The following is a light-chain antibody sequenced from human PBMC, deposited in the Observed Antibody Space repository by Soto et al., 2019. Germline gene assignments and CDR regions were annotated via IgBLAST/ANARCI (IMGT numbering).Light chain of an antibody. Sequence: DFLMTQSPSTLSASVGDRVTITCRASQSISDRLAWYQQKPGNAPKLLIYKASSLQSGVPSRFSDSGSRTEFTLTIISLQPDDFAMYYCQQYNSYRWTFGGGIKVEIK. J-gene: IGKJ1*01. CDR3: QQYNSYRWT. V-gene: IGKV1-5*03. CDR1: QSISDR. CDR2: KAS.